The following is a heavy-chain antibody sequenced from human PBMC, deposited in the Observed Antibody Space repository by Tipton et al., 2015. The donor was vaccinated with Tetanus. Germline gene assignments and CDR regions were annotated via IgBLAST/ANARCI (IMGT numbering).Heavy chain of an antibody. Sequence: QLVQSGPEVKKPGASVKVSCKASGYTFTRYGLTWVRQAPGQGPEWLGWISGYNGNTKYAPKFQGRVTVTTDTTTNTAYLELRSLRSDDTAVYFCARDYFGSGSNYFFDYWGQGTQVSVSS. D-gene: IGHD3-10*01. V-gene: IGHV1-18*01. CDR3: ARDYFGSGSNYFFDY. CDR1: GYTFTRYG. CDR2: ISGYNGNT. J-gene: IGHJ4*02.